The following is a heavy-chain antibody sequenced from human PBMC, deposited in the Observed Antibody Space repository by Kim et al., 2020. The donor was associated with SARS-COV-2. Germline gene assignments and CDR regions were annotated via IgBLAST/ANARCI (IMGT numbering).Heavy chain of an antibody. D-gene: IGHD4-17*01. CDR1: GFTFSSYA. V-gene: IGHV3-30*04. Sequence: GGSLRLSCAASGFTFSSYAMHWVRQAPGKGLEWVAVISYDGSNKYYADSVKGRFTISRDNSKNTLYLQMNSLRAEDTAVYYCARDADDYGDYRDRAFDI. CDR3: ARDADDYGDYRDRAFDI. J-gene: IGHJ3*02. CDR2: ISYDGSNK.